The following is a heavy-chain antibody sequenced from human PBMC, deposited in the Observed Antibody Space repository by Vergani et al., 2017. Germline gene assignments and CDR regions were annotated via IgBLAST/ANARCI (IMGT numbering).Heavy chain of an antibody. D-gene: IGHD1-14*01. CDR1: GGSLSGYY. V-gene: IGHV4-59*01. J-gene: IGHJ4*02. Sequence: QVQLQESGPGLVRPSETLSLTCTVSGGSLSGYYWNWIRQTPGEGLEWIGYVEDSGYFNYNPSLKTRVSMSSDTSNNQFSLFLSSVTVADTAVYYCAGSIVSRNPPDYFDNWGQGTLVTVSS. CDR3: AGSIVSRNPPDYFDN. CDR2: VEDSGYF.